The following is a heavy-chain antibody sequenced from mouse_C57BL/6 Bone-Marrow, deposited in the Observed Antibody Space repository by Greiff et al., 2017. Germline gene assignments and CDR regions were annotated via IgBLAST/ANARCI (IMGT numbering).Heavy chain of an antibody. CDR3: ARYYYGSRGFDY. Sequence: EVQRVESGGGLVQPGGSLSLSCAASGFTFTDYYMSWVRQPPGKALEWLGFIRNKANGYTTEYSASVKGRFTISRDNSQSILYLQMNALRAEDSATYYCARYYYGSRGFDYWGQGTTLTVSS. CDR1: GFTFTDYY. CDR2: IRNKANGYTT. J-gene: IGHJ2*01. V-gene: IGHV7-3*01. D-gene: IGHD1-1*01.